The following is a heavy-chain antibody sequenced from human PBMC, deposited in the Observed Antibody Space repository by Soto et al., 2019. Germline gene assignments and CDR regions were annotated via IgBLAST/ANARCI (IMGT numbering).Heavy chain of an antibody. J-gene: IGHJ5*02. Sequence: SETLSLTCTVSGGSISSYYWSWIRQPPGKGLEWIGYIYYSGSTNYNPSLKSRVTISVDTSKNQFSLKLSSVTAADTAVYYCARDRYSSSWQNWFDPWGQGTLVTVS. CDR2: IYYSGST. CDR3: ARDRYSSSWQNWFDP. D-gene: IGHD6-13*01. CDR1: GGSISSYY. V-gene: IGHV4-59*01.